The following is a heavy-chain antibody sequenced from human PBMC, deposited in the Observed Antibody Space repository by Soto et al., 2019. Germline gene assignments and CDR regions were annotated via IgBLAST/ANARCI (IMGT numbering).Heavy chain of an antibody. J-gene: IGHJ4*02. Sequence: VQLVEAGGGVVQPGRSLRLSCAASGFTFSSYGMHWVRQAPGKGLEWVAVISYDGSNKYYADSVKGRFTISRDNSKNTLYLQMNSLRAEDTAVYYCAKDLRTMVRGCLDYWGQGTLVTVSS. CDR3: AKDLRTMVRGCLDY. V-gene: IGHV3-30*18. D-gene: IGHD3-10*01. CDR2: ISYDGSNK. CDR1: GFTFSSYG.